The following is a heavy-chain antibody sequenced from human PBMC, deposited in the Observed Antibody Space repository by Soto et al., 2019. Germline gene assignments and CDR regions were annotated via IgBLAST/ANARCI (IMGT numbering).Heavy chain of an antibody. CDR2: IYYSGST. V-gene: IGHV4-39*01. Sequence: SETLSLTCTVSGGSMSSSSYYWGWFRQPPGKGLEWIGSIYYSGSTYYNPSLKSRVTISVDTSKNQFSLKLSSVTAADTAVYYCVANVDYWGQGTLVTVSS. CDR1: GGSMSSSSYY. J-gene: IGHJ4*02. CDR3: VANVDY.